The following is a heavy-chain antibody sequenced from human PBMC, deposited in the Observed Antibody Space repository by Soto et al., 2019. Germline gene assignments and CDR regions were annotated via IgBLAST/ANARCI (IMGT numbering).Heavy chain of an antibody. Sequence: QVQLVESGGGVVQPGRSLRLSCAASGFTFSSYAMHWVRQAPGKGLEWVAVISYDGSNKYYADSVKGRFTISRDNSKNTLYLQMNGLRAEDTAVYYCARAYEGDYFDYWGQGTLVTV. CDR1: GFTFSSYA. D-gene: IGHD3-16*01. CDR3: ARAYEGDYFDY. V-gene: IGHV3-30-3*01. J-gene: IGHJ4*02. CDR2: ISYDGSNK.